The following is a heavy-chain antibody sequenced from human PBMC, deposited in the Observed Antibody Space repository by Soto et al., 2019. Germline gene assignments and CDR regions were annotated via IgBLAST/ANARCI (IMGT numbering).Heavy chain of an antibody. V-gene: IGHV3-30-3*01. CDR1: GFTFSGYA. D-gene: IGHD1-26*01. J-gene: IGHJ4*02. CDR2: ISYDGSKT. CDR3: ATENKNWELLY. Sequence: QVQLVESGGGVVQPGRSLRLSCAASGFTFSGYAMHWVRQAPGKGLEWVAVISYDGSKTYHADSVKGRFTISRDNSKNTLYLQMNSLRAXDTAVYYCATENKNWELLYWGQGTLVTVSS.